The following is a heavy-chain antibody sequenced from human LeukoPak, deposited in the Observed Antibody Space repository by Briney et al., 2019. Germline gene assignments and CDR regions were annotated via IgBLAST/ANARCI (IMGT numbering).Heavy chain of an antibody. CDR2: IYHSEST. J-gene: IGHJ3*01. D-gene: IGHD3-16*01. CDR1: GCSISRGYS. CDR3: ARFDHVWETHGMDAFDL. V-gene: IGHV4-38-2*01. Sequence: PSETLSLTCGVSGCSISRGYSWGWIRQPPGKGLEWIGNIYHSESTHYIPSLKSRVTISPDTSKNQFSLKLTSVTASDTAVYYCARFDHVWETHGMDAFDLWGQGTMVTVSS.